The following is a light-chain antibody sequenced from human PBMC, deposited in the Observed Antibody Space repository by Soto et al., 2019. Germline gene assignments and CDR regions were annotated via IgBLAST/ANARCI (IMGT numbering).Light chain of an antibody. CDR3: CSYASSTTYEI. J-gene: IGLJ2*01. V-gene: IGLV2-23*02. CDR1: NSDVGRHNL. Sequence: QSALPQPASVSGSPGQSITISCTGTNSDVGRHNLVSWYQQRPGQAPQVLIYEVTKRPSGVSDRFSGSKSGNTTSLTISGLQAEDEGEYFCCSYASSTTYEIFGGGTKVTVL. CDR2: EVT.